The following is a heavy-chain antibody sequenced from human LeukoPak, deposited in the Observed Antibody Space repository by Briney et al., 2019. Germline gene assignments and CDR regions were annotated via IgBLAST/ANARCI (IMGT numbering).Heavy chain of an antibody. D-gene: IGHD3-16*02. V-gene: IGHV1-2*06. Sequence: ASVKVSCKASGYTFTAYFLHWVRQAPDQGLEWIGRINPDSGGIDCAQKFQDRVTMTRDTSVNTAYMDLSSLRPDDTAVYYCAREGYDYVWGSYRSLDYWGQGARVIGSS. CDR1: GYTFTAYF. CDR2: INPDSGGI. J-gene: IGHJ4*02. CDR3: AREGYDYVWGSYRSLDY.